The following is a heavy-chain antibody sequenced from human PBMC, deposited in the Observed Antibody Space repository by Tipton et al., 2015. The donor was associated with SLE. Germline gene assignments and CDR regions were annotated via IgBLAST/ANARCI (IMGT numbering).Heavy chain of an antibody. CDR2: INPNGGST. D-gene: IGHD6-13*01. J-gene: IGHJ6*02. V-gene: IGHV1-46*01. Sequence: QLVQSGAEVKRPGASVRISCKASGYTFTSNYIHWVRQAPGQGLEWMAIINPNGGSTTYAQKFQGRVTVTSDTSTSTVYMELSSLRSDDTAGYYCASQSGTLFYSALNLWGQGTTVTVSS. CDR3: ASQSGTLFYSALNL. CDR1: GYTFTSNY.